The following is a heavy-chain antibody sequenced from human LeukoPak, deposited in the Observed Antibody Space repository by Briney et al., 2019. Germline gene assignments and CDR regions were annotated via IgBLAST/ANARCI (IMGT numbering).Heavy chain of an antibody. CDR1: GGTFSSNA. CDR2: IIPIFGTA. CDR3: ARELGYDFWSGYDY. J-gene: IGHJ4*02. V-gene: IGHV1-69*05. D-gene: IGHD3-3*01. Sequence: SVKVSCKXSGGTFSSNAISWVRQAPGRGLEWMGRIIPIFGTANYAQKFQGRVTITTDESTSTAYMELSSLRSEDTAVYYCARELGYDFWSGYDYWGQGTLVTVSS.